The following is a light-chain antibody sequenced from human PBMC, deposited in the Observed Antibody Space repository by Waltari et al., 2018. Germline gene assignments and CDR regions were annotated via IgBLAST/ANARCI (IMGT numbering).Light chain of an antibody. Sequence: QSALTQPASVSGSPGQSITISCTGTGSDVGSYVYVSWYQQHPGKGPKLMIFDVSNRPSGVSNLFSGSKSGNTASLTISGLQAEDEADYYCSSYTSSGTVIFGGGTKLTVL. CDR1: GSDVGSYVY. V-gene: IGLV2-14*03. J-gene: IGLJ2*01. CDR2: DVS. CDR3: SSYTSSGTVI.